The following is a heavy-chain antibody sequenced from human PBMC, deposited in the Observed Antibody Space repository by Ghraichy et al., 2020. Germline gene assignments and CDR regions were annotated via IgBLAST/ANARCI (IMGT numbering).Heavy chain of an antibody. CDR3: AKNYKKCGGDCIVYYYQYYGMDV. V-gene: IGHV4-39*01. CDR2: IYYGRSA. CDR1: GGAISSTSYY. D-gene: IGHD2-21*02. J-gene: IGHJ6*04. Sequence: SETLSLTCTVDGGAISSTSYYWDWIRQPPGKGLEWIGTIYYGRSAYYNPSLKSRLILSVDTSKNQFYLRLTSVTAADTAVYYCAKNYKKCGGDCIVYYYQYYGMDVWGKGTTVTFYS.